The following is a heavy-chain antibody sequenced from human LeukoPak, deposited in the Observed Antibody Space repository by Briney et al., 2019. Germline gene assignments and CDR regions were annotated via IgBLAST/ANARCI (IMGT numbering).Heavy chain of an antibody. CDR2: IIPIFGAA. V-gene: IGHV1-69*06. J-gene: IGHJ4*02. CDR1: GYTFTSYG. Sequence: SVKVSCKASGYTFTSYGISWVRQAPGQGLEWMGWIIPIFGAANYAQKFQGRVTITADKSTSTAYMELSSLRSEDTAVYYCARALSGWHDIDYWGQGTLVTVSS. D-gene: IGHD6-19*01. CDR3: ARALSGWHDIDY.